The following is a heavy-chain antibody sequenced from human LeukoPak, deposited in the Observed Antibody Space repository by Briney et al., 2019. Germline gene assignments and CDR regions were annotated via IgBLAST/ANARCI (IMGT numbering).Heavy chain of an antibody. J-gene: IGHJ4*02. D-gene: IGHD1-1*01. CDR2: IYSGGST. CDR3: ATHWH. V-gene: IGHV3-53*01. CDR1: GLTVNNNY. Sequence: PWGSPMLFCAASGLTVNNNYMSWARQAPGKGLEWVSVIYSGGSTYYADSVKGRFTISRDKDKNTLYLQMNSLRAEDTAVYYCATHWHWGQGTLVTVSS.